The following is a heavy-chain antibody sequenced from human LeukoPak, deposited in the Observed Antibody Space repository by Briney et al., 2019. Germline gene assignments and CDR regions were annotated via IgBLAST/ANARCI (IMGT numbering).Heavy chain of an antibody. Sequence: ASVKVSCKASGYIFTSYINWVRQATGQGLEWMGWMNPNSGNTGYAQKFQGRVTMTRNTSISTAYMELSSLRSEDTAVYYCARWRQPSYYGMDVWGQGTTVTVSS. D-gene: IGHD6-13*01. CDR3: ARWRQPSYYGMDV. CDR2: MNPNSGNT. V-gene: IGHV1-8*01. CDR1: GYIFTSY. J-gene: IGHJ6*02.